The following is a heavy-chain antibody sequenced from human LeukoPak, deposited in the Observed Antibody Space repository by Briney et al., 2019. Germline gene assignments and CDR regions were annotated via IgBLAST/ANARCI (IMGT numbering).Heavy chain of an antibody. CDR3: ATGGPDSSSWPGDFDY. CDR2: FDPEDGET. J-gene: IGHJ4*02. D-gene: IGHD6-13*01. CDR1: GYTLTKLS. Sequence: ASVKVSCKVSGYTLTKLSMHGVRQAPGKGLEWTGGFDPEDGETIYAQKFQGRVTMTEDTSTDTAYMELSSLRSEDTAVYYCATGGPDSSSWPGDFDYWGQGTLVTVSS. V-gene: IGHV1-24*01.